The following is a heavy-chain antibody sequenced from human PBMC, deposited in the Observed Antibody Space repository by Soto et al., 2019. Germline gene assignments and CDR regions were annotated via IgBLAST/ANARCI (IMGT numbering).Heavy chain of an antibody. CDR1: GGSISSSSYY. CDR3: ASSSPKIERWFDP. Sequence: SETLSLTCTVSGGSISSSSYYWGWIRQPPGKGLEWIGSIYYSGSTYYNPSLKSRVTISVDTSKNQFSLKPSSVTAADTAVYYCASSSPKIERWFDPWGQGTLVTVSS. D-gene: IGHD1-1*01. J-gene: IGHJ5*02. CDR2: IYYSGST. V-gene: IGHV4-39*01.